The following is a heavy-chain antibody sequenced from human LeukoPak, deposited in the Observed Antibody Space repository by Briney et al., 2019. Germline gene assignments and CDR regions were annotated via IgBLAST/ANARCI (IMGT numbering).Heavy chain of an antibody. J-gene: IGHJ4*02. CDR2: INSDGSST. Sequence: GGSLRLSCAASGFTFSSYWMHWVRQAPGKGLVWVSRINSDGSSTSYADSVKGRFTISRDNAKNTLYLQMNSLRAEDTALYHCARARRGSGYYRTSIDYWGQGTLVTVSS. CDR1: GFTFSSYW. D-gene: IGHD3-22*01. V-gene: IGHV3-74*01. CDR3: ARARRGSGYYRTSIDY.